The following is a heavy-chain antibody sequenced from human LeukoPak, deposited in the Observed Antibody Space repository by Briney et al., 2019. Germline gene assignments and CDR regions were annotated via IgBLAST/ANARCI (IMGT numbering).Heavy chain of an antibody. CDR1: GGSISSSSYY. CDR2: IYYSGST. Sequence: NPSETLSLTCTVSGGSISSSSYYWGWIRQPPGKGLEWIGSIYYSGSTYYDPSLKSRVTISVDTSKNQFSLKLSSVTAADTAVYYCARLNGLERPEPHYYYGMDVWGQGTTVTVSS. D-gene: IGHD1-1*01. J-gene: IGHJ6*02. V-gene: IGHV4-39*01. CDR3: ARLNGLERPEPHYYYGMDV.